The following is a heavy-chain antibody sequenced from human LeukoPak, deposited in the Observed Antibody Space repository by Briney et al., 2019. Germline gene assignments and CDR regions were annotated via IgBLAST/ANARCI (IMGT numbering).Heavy chain of an antibody. CDR2: IKQDGTEK. D-gene: IGHD2-15*01. CDR1: GFTFTTYW. Sequence: PGGSLRLSCAASGFTFTTYWMSWVRQAPGKGLEWVANIKQDGTEKYYVDSVKGRFTISRDNAKNSLYLQMNSLRVEDTAVYYCARGSDCSGGSCYPFYYFDYWGQGTLVTVSS. CDR3: ARGSDCSGGSCYPFYYFDY. V-gene: IGHV3-7*01. J-gene: IGHJ4*02.